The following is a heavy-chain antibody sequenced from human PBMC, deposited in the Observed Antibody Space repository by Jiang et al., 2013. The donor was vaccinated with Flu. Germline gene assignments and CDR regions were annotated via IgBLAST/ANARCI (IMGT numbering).Heavy chain of an antibody. CDR1: GYSISSGYY. CDR3: ARIGHYYYYYMDV. Sequence: KPSETLSLTCAVSGYSISSGYYWGWIRQPPGKGLEWIGSIYHSGSTYYNPSLKSRVTISVDTSKNQFSLKLSSVTAADTAVYYCARIGHYYYYYMDVWGKGTTVTVSS. CDR2: IYHSGST. V-gene: IGHV4-38-2*01. J-gene: IGHJ6*03.